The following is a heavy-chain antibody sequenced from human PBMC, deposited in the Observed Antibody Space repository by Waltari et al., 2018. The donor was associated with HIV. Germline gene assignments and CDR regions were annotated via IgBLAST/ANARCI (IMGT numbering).Heavy chain of an antibody. CDR2: FDPEDGET. CDR3: ASAGYSGSYPNFDY. V-gene: IGHV1-24*01. J-gene: IGHJ4*02. CDR1: GNTLTELS. D-gene: IGHD1-26*01. Sequence: QVQLVQTGAEVKRPGASVKVSCKVSGNTLTELSMHWVRQAPGKGLEWMGGFDPEDGETIYTQKFQGRVTMTEDTSTDTAYMELSSLRFEDTAVYYCASAGYSGSYPNFDYWGQGTLVTVSS.